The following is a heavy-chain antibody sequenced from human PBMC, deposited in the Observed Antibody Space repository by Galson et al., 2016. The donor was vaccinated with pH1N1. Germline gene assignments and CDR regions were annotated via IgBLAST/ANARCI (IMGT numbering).Heavy chain of an antibody. J-gene: IGHJ6*02. CDR2: IIPMYGRT. CDR1: GGTFSNYA. D-gene: IGHD3-9*01. V-gene: IGHV1-69*06. Sequence: SVKVSCKASGGTFSNYAISWVRQAPGQGLEWMGGIIPMYGRTDYAQKFQGTVTITADKSTSTAYMELSRVRVEDTAVYYCARTENVYDILTGSGSYYGMDVWGQGTAVTVSS. CDR3: ARTENVYDILTGSGSYYGMDV.